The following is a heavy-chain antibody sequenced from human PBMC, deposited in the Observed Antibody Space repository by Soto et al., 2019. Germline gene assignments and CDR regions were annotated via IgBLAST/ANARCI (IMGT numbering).Heavy chain of an antibody. CDR1: GFTLGAYS. D-gene: IGHD1-26*01. J-gene: IGHJ4*02. CDR2: ISDSGSRM. Sequence: EVQLVESGGGLVQPGGSLRLSCVVSGFTLGAYSMNWVRQAPGKGLEWVSYISDSGSRMYYADSVKGRFTISRDSARNSLFLQMNSLRAEDTAVYYCARQGVGATGYLYWGRGTLVTVSS. V-gene: IGHV3-48*01. CDR3: ARQGVGATGYLY.